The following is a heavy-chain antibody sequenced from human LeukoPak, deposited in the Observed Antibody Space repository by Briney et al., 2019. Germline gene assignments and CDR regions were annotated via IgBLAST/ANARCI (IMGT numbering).Heavy chain of an antibody. J-gene: IGHJ6*03. Sequence: SETLSLTCTVSGYSIRSGFYWGWIRQSPGKGLEWIGNIYHSGITYYTPSLKSRVTISVDTSKNQFYLKLSSVTAADTAVYYCAREGFLEWLPHLRHYYYYMDVWGKGTTVTVSS. CDR1: GYSIRSGFY. D-gene: IGHD3-3*01. CDR2: IYHSGIT. V-gene: IGHV4-38-2*02. CDR3: AREGFLEWLPHLRHYYYYMDV.